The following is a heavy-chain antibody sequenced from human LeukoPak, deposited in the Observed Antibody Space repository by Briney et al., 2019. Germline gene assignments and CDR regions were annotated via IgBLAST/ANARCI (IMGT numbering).Heavy chain of an antibody. J-gene: IGHJ4*02. CDR3: ARDKIVGPTTLDY. CDR1: GFTFSGYW. V-gene: IGHV3-7*01. Sequence: GGSLRLSCAASGFTFSGYWMSWVRQTPEKGLEWVANIKQDGCEKYYVDSVKGRFTISRDNAKNSLYLQMNSLRADDTAIYYCARDKIVGPTTLDYWGQGTLVTVSS. D-gene: IGHD1-26*01. CDR2: IKQDGCEK.